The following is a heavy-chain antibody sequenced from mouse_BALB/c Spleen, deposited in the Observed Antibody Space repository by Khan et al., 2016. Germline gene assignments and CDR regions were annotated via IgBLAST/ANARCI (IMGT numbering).Heavy chain of an antibody. CDR3: ARRGHYYRSDYYAMDY. CDR2: ILPGSDSN. D-gene: IGHD2-14*01. Sequence: QVQLQQPGAELMKPGASVKISCKATGYTFSNHWIEWVKQRPGHGLEWIGEILPGSDSNNYNEKFKGKATFTADTSSNTVYMQLSSLTSEDSAVYYCARRGHYYRSDYYAMDYWGQGTSVTVSS. J-gene: IGHJ4*01. CDR1: GYTFSNHW. V-gene: IGHV1-9*01.